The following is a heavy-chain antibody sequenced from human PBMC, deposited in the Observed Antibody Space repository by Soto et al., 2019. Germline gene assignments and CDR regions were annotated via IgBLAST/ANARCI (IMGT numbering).Heavy chain of an antibody. D-gene: IGHD3-10*01. Sequence: GGSLRLSCAASGFTFSTYAMIWVRQAPWKGLEWVSIISGSGGSTFYADSVKGRFTISRDNSKNTLYLQMNSLRAKDTAMYYCAKYGSGTSLLYYFDYWGQGTLVTVSS. J-gene: IGHJ4*02. CDR2: ISGSGGST. V-gene: IGHV3-23*01. CDR1: GFTFSTYA. CDR3: AKYGSGTSLLYYFDY.